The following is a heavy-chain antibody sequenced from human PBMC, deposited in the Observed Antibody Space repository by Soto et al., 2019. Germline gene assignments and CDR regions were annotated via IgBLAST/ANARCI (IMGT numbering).Heavy chain of an antibody. D-gene: IGHD1-26*01. CDR3: ARVYSGSYSDY. V-gene: IGHV4-4*02. J-gene: IGHJ4*02. Sequence: SETLSLTCAVSGGSIRSNNRWSWVRQPPGKGLEWIGEIFHSGSTNYNPSLKTRVTTSVDKSKNQFSLKLSSVTAADTAVYYCARVYSGSYSDYWGQGTLVTVSS. CDR2: IFHSGST. CDR1: GGSIRSNNR.